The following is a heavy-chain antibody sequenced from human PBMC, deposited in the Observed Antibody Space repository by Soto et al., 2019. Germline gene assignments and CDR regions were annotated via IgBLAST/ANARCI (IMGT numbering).Heavy chain of an antibody. J-gene: IGHJ5*02. CDR1: GGSISSGGYY. Sequence: LSLTCTVSGGSISSGGYYWSWIRQHPGKGLEWIGYIYYSGSTYYNPSLKSRVTISVDTSKNQFSLRLRSVTAADTAVYYCARYVNPYDTAVWFDPWGQGTLVTVSS. D-gene: IGHD3-9*01. CDR2: IYYSGST. CDR3: ARYVNPYDTAVWFDP. V-gene: IGHV4-31*03.